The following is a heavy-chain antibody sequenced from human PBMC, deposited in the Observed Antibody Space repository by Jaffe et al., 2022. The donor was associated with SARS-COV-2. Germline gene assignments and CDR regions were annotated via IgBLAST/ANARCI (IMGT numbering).Heavy chain of an antibody. V-gene: IGHV3-48*04. J-gene: IGHJ4*02. CDR3: VREGGAHSAILDI. D-gene: IGHD2-21*02. Sequence: EVRLVESGGGLVRPGGSLTLSCAASGFTFSSHAMNWIRQAPGKGLEWVSYIDTVDFTTDYADSVKGRFTISRDNVKSSLHLQMTSLRAEDTAVYYCVREGGAHSAILDIWGPGALVTVSS. CDR1: GFTFSSHA. CDR2: IDTVDFTT.